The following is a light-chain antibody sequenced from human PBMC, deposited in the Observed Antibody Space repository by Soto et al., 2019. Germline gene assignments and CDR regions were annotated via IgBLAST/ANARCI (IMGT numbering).Light chain of an antibody. J-gene: IGLJ1*01. Sequence: QSVLTQPPSASGTPGQRVTISCSGRNANIGNNFVCWYQQLPGTAPKLLIYSNDQRPSGVPDRFSGSKSGTSASLAISGLRSEDEADYYCVAWDASLSGLVFGTGTKLTVL. V-gene: IGLV1-47*02. CDR2: SND. CDR3: VAWDASLSGLV. CDR1: NANIGNNF.